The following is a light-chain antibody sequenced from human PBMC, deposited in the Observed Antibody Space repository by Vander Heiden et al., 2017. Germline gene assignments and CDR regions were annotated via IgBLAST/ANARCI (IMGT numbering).Light chain of an antibody. CDR2: NDD. Sequence: QSVLTQPPSVSEAPTQTVTITFSGSNSNVGNNGVNWYQHLPGKAPKLLIYNDDLLPSGVSDRFSGSRSGASASLPISGLQAEDDGDYYCASWDDSLNAVVFGGGTKLAVL. J-gene: IGLJ2*01. V-gene: IGLV1-36*01. CDR1: NSNVGNNG. CDR3: ASWDDSLNAVV.